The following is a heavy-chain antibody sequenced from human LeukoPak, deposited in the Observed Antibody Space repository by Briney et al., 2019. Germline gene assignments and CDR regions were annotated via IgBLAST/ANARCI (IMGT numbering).Heavy chain of an antibody. CDR3: AKGSGSSGYYPRHFDY. CDR2: IRYDGSNK. D-gene: IGHD3-22*01. Sequence: GGSLRLSCAASGFTFSSYGMHWVRQAPGKGLEWVAFIRYDGSNKDYADFVKGRFTISRDNSKNTLYLQMSSLRAEDTAVYYCAKGSGSSGYYPRHFDYWGQGTLVTVSS. V-gene: IGHV3-30*02. CDR1: GFTFSSYG. J-gene: IGHJ4*02.